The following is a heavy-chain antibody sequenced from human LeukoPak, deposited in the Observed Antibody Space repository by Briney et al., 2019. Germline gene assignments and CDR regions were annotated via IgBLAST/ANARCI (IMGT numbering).Heavy chain of an antibody. CDR3: ARVRREMKRSLGRTTEYSYYYYMDV. J-gene: IGHJ6*03. Sequence: GGPLRLSCAASGFTFSSYAMSWVRQAPGKGLEWVSAISGSGGSTYYADSVKGRFTISRDNAKNSVYLQMNRLRAEDTAVYYCARVRREMKRSLGRTTEYSYYYYMDVWGKGTTVTVSS. D-gene: IGHD1/OR15-1a*01. CDR2: ISGSGGST. CDR1: GFTFSSYA. V-gene: IGHV3-23*01.